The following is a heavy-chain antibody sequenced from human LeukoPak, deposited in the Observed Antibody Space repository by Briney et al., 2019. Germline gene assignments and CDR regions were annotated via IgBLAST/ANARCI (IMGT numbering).Heavy chain of an antibody. CDR1: GFTFSSYW. D-gene: IGHD5-12*01. Sequence: PGGSLRLSCAASGFTFSSYWMSWVRQAPGKGLEWVANIKQDGSEKYYVDSVKGRFTISRDNAKNSLYLQMNSLRAEDTAVYYCARDLSVATIWTLFDYWGQGTLVTVSS. V-gene: IGHV3-7*01. CDR3: ARDLSVATIWTLFDY. CDR2: IKQDGSEK. J-gene: IGHJ4*02.